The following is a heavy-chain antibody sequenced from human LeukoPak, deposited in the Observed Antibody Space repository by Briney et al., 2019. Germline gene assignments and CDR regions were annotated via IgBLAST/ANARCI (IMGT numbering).Heavy chain of an antibody. CDR3: ARDRAEVTAGPWYFDL. Sequence: ATVKVSCKASGYTFTRHYMHWVRQAPGQGPEWMGIINPSGGTTNHAQKFQGRLTMTRDTSTSTVYMELSSLTSEDTAVYYCARDRAEVTAGPWYFDLWGRGTLVSVSS. V-gene: IGHV1-46*01. CDR1: GYTFTRHY. J-gene: IGHJ2*01. CDR2: INPSGGTT. D-gene: IGHD2-21*02.